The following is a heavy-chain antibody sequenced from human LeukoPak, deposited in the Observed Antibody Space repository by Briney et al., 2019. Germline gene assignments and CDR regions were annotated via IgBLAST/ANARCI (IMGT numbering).Heavy chain of an antibody. D-gene: IGHD6-13*01. V-gene: IGHV1-69*05. J-gene: IGHJ4*02. CDR3: ASSGIAETNLKY. CDR1: GGTFSSYA. Sequence: GSSVKVSCKASGGTFSSYAISWVRQAPGQGLEWMGRIIPIFGTANYAQKFQGRVTITTDESTSTAYMELSSLRSEDTAAYYCASSGIAETNLKYWGQGTLVTVSS. CDR2: IIPIFGTA.